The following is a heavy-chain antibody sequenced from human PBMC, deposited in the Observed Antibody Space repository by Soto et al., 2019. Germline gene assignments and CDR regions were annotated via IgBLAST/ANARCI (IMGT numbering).Heavy chain of an antibody. CDR2: ISGSGGST. J-gene: IGHJ6*02. D-gene: IGHD3-10*01. CDR3: AKDLNYGSGSQVGYYYGMDV. CDR1: GFTFSSYA. V-gene: IGHV3-23*01. Sequence: EVQLLESGGGLVQPGGSLRLSCAASGFTFSSYAMSWVRQAPGKGLEWVSAISGSGGSTYYADSVKGRFTISRDNSKNTLYLQMNSLRDEDTAVYYCAKDLNYGSGSQVGYYYGMDVWGQGTTVTVSS.